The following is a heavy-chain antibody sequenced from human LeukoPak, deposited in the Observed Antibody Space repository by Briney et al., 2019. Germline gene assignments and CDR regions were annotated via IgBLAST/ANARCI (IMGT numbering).Heavy chain of an antibody. V-gene: IGHV6-1*01. J-gene: IGHJ4*02. CDR3: ARSGNYRFDY. Sequence: SQTLSLTCAISGDSVSSDSVVWNWIRQSPSRGLEWLGRTYYRSKWCSDYAVSVKSRITINPDTSKNQFSLHLNSVTPEDTAVYYCARSGNYRFDYWGQGTLVTVSS. CDR1: GDSVSSDSVV. CDR2: TYYRSKWCS. D-gene: IGHD1-26*01.